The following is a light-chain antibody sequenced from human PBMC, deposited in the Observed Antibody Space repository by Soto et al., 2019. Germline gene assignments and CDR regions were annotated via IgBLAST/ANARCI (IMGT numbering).Light chain of an antibody. CDR3: QQYNDWPHT. CDR2: NAS. Sequence: EIVMTQSPATLSVSPGEGATLSCRASQSVGTNLAWYQQKPGQTPSLLVYNASTRATGGPVGFSGSGSGTDFTLTISSLQSEDFATYYCQQYNDWPHTFGQGTKVEIK. CDR1: QSVGTN. V-gene: IGKV3-15*01. J-gene: IGKJ2*01.